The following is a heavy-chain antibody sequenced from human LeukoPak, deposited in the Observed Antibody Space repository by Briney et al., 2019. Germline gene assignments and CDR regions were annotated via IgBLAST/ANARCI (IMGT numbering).Heavy chain of an antibody. J-gene: IGHJ2*01. CDR2: IYYSGST. V-gene: IGHV4-38-2*02. CDR1: GYSISSGYY. CDR3: ARHRPDCSSTSCYPYWYFDL. D-gene: IGHD2-2*01. Sequence: SETLSLTCTVSGYSISSGYYWGWIRQPPGKGLEWIGSIYYSGSTYYNPSLKSRVTISVDTSKNQFSLKLSSVTAADTAVYYCARHRPDCSSTSCYPYWYFDLWGRGTLVTVSS.